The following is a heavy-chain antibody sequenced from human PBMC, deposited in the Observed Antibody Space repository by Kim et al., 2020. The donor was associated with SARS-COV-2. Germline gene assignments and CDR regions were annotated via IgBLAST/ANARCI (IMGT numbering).Heavy chain of an antibody. J-gene: IGHJ4*02. Sequence: SVKVSCKASGGTFSSYAISWVRQAPGQGLEWMGGIIPIFGTANYAQKFQGRVTITADKSTSTAYMELSSLRSEDTAVYYCARDPGGGGTYDYWGQGTLVTVSS. CDR2: IIPIFGTA. CDR1: GGTFSSYA. V-gene: IGHV1-69*06. CDR3: ARDPGGGGTYDY. D-gene: IGHD1-1*01.